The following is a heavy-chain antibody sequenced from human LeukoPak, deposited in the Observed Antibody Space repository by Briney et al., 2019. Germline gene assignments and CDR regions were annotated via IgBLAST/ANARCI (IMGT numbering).Heavy chain of an antibody. CDR1: GFTFSSYA. CDR3: AREANSSSWRTIDY. Sequence: GGSLRLSCAASGFTFSSYAMHWVRQAPGKGLEWVAVISYDGSNKYYADSVKGRFTISRDNSKNTLYLQMNSLRAEDTAVYYCAREANSSSWRTIDYWGQGTLVTVSS. V-gene: IGHV3-30*14. J-gene: IGHJ4*02. D-gene: IGHD6-13*01. CDR2: ISYDGSNK.